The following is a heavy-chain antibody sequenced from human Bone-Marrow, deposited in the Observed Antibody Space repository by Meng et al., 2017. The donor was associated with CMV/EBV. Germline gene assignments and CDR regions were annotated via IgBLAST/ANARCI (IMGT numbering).Heavy chain of an antibody. Sequence: AFGFTFNSYARNWVRQAPGKGLEWVALISYAGNNKYYADSVKGRFTISRDNSKNTLSLQMTSLRAEDTAVYYCARDSIAARSGYFQHWGQGTLVTVSS. D-gene: IGHD6-6*01. V-gene: IGHV3-30-3*01. CDR2: ISYAGNNK. CDR3: ARDSIAARSGYFQH. J-gene: IGHJ1*01. CDR1: GFTFNSYA.